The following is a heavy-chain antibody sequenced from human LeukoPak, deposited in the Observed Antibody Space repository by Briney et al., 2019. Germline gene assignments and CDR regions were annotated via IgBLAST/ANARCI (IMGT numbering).Heavy chain of an antibody. D-gene: IGHD3-16*02. CDR1: GGSISSSSYY. CDR3: ARGRVWGSYRHYYFDY. CDR2: INHSGST. Sequence: SETLSLTCTVSGGSISSSSYYWDWIRQPPGKGLGWIGEINHSGSTNYNPSLKSRVTISVDTSKNQFSLKLSSVTAADTAVYYCARGRVWGSYRHYYFDYWGQGTLVTVSS. V-gene: IGHV4-39*07. J-gene: IGHJ4*02.